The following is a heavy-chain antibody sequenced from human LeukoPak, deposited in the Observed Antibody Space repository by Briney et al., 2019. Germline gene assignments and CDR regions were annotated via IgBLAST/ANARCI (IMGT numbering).Heavy chain of an antibody. CDR1: GYTLTELS. CDR3: ATIMITFGGSTRSYGMDV. J-gene: IGHJ6*02. CDR2: FDPEDGET. D-gene: IGHD3-16*01. V-gene: IGHV1-24*01. Sequence: GASVKVSCKVSGYTLTELSMHWVRQAPGKGLEWMGGFDPEDGETIYAQKFQGRVTMTEDTSTDTAYMELSSLRSEDTAVYYCATIMITFGGSTRSYGMDVWGQGTTVTVSS.